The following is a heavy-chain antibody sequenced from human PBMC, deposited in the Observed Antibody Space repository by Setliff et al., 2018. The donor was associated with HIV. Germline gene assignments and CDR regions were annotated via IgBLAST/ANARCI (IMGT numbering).Heavy chain of an antibody. D-gene: IGHD3-10*01. CDR3: ASGKGVGGVVITDGLDV. Sequence: GASVKVSCKTSGDTFTSYDINWVRQAAGHGLEWMGWMTPYSGNTGYAQKFQGRVSMTRDTSISTAYLELRTLTSEDTAVYYCASGKGVGGVVITDGLDVWGKGTTVTVSS. V-gene: IGHV1-8*02. CDR2: MTPYSGNT. CDR1: GDTFTSYD. J-gene: IGHJ6*04.